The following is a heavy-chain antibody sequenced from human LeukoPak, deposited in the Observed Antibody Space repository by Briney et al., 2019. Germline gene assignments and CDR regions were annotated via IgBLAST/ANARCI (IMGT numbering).Heavy chain of an antibody. V-gene: IGHV4-38-2*02. D-gene: IGHD3-3*01. J-gene: IGHJ5*02. CDR2: IYHSGST. CDR3: ARALRFFPFDP. Sequence: SETLSLTCTVSGYSISSGYYWGWIRQPPGKGLEWIGSIYHSGSTYYNPSLKSRVTISVDTSKNQFSLKLSSVTAADTAAYYCARALRFFPFDPWGQGTLVTVSS. CDR1: GYSISSGYY.